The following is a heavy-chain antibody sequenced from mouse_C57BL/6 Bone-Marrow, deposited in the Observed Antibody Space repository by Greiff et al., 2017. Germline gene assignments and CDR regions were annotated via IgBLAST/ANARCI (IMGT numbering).Heavy chain of an antibody. D-gene: IGHD2-3*01. CDR1: GYTFTDYE. V-gene: IGHV1-15*01. J-gene: IGHJ2*01. Sequence: GAELVRPGASVTLSCKASGYTFTDYEMHWVKQTPVHGLEWIGAIDPETGGTAYNQKFKGTAILTADKSSSTASMELRSLTSEDSAVYYCTRSYDGYCFDYGGQGTTLTVSS. CDR2: IDPETGGT. CDR3: TRSYDGYCFDY.